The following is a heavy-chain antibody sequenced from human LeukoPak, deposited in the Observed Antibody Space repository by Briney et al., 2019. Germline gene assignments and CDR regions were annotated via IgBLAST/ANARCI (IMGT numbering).Heavy chain of an antibody. CDR1: GFTFSSYA. CDR3: ASEKQRYSSDY. D-gene: IGHD6-13*01. Sequence: WGSLSLSCAASGFTFSSYAMLWVRQAPGKGLEGVAVISYDGSNKYYADSVKGRFTISRDNSKNTLYLQMNSLRAEDTAVYYCASEKQRYSSDYWGQGTLVTVSS. V-gene: IGHV3-30*04. J-gene: IGHJ4*02. CDR2: ISYDGSNK.